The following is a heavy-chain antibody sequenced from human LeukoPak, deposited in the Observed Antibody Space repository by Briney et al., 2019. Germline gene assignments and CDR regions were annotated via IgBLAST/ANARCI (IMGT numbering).Heavy chain of an antibody. D-gene: IGHD3-22*01. CDR3: ARDTYYYDSSGYYLPKNFDY. CDR2: ISSRNRTI. CDR1: GFTFSNYS. V-gene: IGHV3-48*01. Sequence: GGSLRLSCAASGFTFSNYSMNWVRQAPGKGLEWVSYISSRNRTIYYADSVKGRLTISRDNAKNSLYLQMNSLRAEDTAVYYCARDTYYYDSSGYYLPKNFDYWGQGTLDTVSS. J-gene: IGHJ4*02.